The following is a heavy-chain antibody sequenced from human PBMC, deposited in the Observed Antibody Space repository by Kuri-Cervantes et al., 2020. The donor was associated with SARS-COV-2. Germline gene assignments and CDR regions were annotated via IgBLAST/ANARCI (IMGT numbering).Heavy chain of an antibody. V-gene: IGHV3-23*01. D-gene: IGHD6-13*01. CDR2: ISGSGGST. J-gene: IGHJ6*03. CDR1: GFTFSSYA. Sequence: GGSLRLSCAASGFTFSSYAMSWVRQAPGKGLEWVSAISGSGGSTYYADSVKGRFTISRDNSKNTLYLQMNSLRAEDTAVYYCSLSSSSGYYYYMDVWGKGTMVTVSS. CDR3: SLSSSSGYYYYMDV.